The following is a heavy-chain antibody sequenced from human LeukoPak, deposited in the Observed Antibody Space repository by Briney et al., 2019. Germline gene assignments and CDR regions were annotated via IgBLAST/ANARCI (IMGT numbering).Heavy chain of an antibody. V-gene: IGHV4-59*01. D-gene: IGHD3-10*01. Sequence: SETLSLTCTVSGGSISSYYWSWIRQPPGKGLEWIGYIYYSGSTNYNPSLKSRVTISVDTSKNQFSLKLSSVTAADTAVYYCARGMVRGVIIANDWGQGTLVTVSS. CDR2: IYYSGST. CDR3: ARGMVRGVIIAND. J-gene: IGHJ4*02. CDR1: GGSISSYY.